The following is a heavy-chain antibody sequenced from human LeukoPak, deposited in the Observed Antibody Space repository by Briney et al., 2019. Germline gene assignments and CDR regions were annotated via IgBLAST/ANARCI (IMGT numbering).Heavy chain of an antibody. D-gene: IGHD3-22*01. Sequence: PSETLSLTCVVYGGSFSGYYWTWIRQPPAKGLEQMGEINHSGSTNYNPSLTSQVPIYVEHSKNQCSLKLPYVTAADTAVYYCARGPPSVYDGSGYYYVFDYWGQGTLVTVSS. CDR2: INHSGST. V-gene: IGHV4-34*01. CDR3: ARGPPSVYDGSGYYYVFDY. J-gene: IGHJ4*02. CDR1: GGSFSGYY.